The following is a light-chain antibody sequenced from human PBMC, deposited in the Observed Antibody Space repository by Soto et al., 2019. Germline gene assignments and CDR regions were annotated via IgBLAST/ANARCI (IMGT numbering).Light chain of an antibody. CDR2: VAS. CDR3: QQTFSPPYT. Sequence: DIQMTQSLSSLSASVGDRVTITCRASQSISNSLSWYQQKPGKAPNLLIYVASTLQSGVPSRFSGSGSGTDSTLTISSLQPEDVATYFCQQTFSPPYTFGQGTKVEIK. V-gene: IGKV1-39*01. J-gene: IGKJ2*01. CDR1: QSISNS.